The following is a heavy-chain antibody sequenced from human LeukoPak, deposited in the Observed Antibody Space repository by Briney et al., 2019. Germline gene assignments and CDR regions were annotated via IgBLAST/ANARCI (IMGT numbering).Heavy chain of an antibody. D-gene: IGHD6-19*01. CDR2: ISYDGRNK. CDR3: ARDPFAVADAFDI. J-gene: IGHJ3*02. V-gene: IGHV3-30*03. CDR1: GFTFSNYG. Sequence: PGGSLRLPCTASGFTFSNYGMHWVRQAPGKGLEWVAFISYDGRNKYYVDSVKGRFTISRDNAKNSLYLQMNSLRAEDTAVYYCARDPFAVADAFDIWGQGTMVTVSS.